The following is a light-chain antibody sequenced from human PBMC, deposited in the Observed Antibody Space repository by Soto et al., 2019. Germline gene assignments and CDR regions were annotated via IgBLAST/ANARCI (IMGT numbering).Light chain of an antibody. V-gene: IGKV1-39*01. J-gene: IGKJ2*01. Sequence: DIQMTQSPSSLSASVVDRVTITCRASQSISRYLNGYQQKPGKATKPLIYAASSLQSGGPSRFSGSGSGTDFTLTISSLQPEDFATYYCQQIYSTPYTFGQGTKLEIK. CDR3: QQIYSTPYT. CDR1: QSISRY. CDR2: AAS.